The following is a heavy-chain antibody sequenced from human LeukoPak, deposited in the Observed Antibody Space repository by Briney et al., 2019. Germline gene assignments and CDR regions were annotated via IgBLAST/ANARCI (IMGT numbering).Heavy chain of an antibody. D-gene: IGHD3-22*01. J-gene: IGHJ4*02. CDR3: ARGLYYYDSSGYYRNFDY. CDR1: GYTFTGYY. V-gene: IGHV1-8*02. CDR2: INPNSGNT. Sequence: ASVKVSCKASGYTFTGYYMHWVRQAPGQGLEWMGWINPNSGNTGYAQKFQGRVTMTRNTSISTAYMELSSLRSEDTAVYYCARGLYYYDSSGYYRNFDYWGQGTLVTVSS.